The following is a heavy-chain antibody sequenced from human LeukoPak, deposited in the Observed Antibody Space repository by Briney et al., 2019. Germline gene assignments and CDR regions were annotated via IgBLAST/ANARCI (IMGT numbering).Heavy chain of an antibody. CDR1: GGSFSGYY. Sequence: SETLSLTCAVYGGSFSGYYWSWNRQPPGKGLEWIGEINHSGSTNYNPSLKSRVTISVDTSKSQFSLKLSSVTAADTAVYYCARVGPATAQGDYWGQGTLVTVSS. CDR2: INHSGST. V-gene: IGHV4-34*01. CDR3: ARVGPATAQGDY. J-gene: IGHJ4*02. D-gene: IGHD1-26*01.